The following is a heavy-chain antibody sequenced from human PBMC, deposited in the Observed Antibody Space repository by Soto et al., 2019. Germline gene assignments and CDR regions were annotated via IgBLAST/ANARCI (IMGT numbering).Heavy chain of an antibody. CDR2: IYPADSDT. D-gene: IGHD3-10*01. Sequence: GEPLKISCKGSGYTFTSYWIGWVRQLPGKGLEWMGIIYPADSDTRYSPSFQGQVTISADKSISTAYLQWSSLRASDTAMYFCARAYGKYFDYWGQGTPVTVSS. J-gene: IGHJ4*02. V-gene: IGHV5-51*01. CDR3: ARAYGKYFDY. CDR1: GYTFTSYW.